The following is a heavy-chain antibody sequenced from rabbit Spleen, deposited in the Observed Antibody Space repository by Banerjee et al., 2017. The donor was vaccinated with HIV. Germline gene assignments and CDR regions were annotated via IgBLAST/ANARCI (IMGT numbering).Heavy chain of an antibody. CDR3: ARDTATSFSSYGMDL. J-gene: IGHJ6*01. CDR1: GFSFSSSYY. Sequence: QSLEESGGDLVKPGASLRLTCTASGFSFSSSYYMCWVRQAPGKGLEWIGCVDVGSSGFTYFANWAKGRFTISKTSSTTVTLKMTSLTAADTATYFCARDTATSFSSYGMDLWGQGTLVTVS. V-gene: IGHV1S40*01. D-gene: IGHD1-1*01. CDR2: VDVGSSGFT.